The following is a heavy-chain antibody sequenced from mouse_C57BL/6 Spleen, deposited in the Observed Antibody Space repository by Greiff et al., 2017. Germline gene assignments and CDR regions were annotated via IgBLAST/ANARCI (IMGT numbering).Heavy chain of an antibody. Sequence: QVQLQQPGAELVRPGASVKLSCKASGYTFTSYWMHWVKQRPIQGLEWIGNIYPSDSDTHYNQKFKDKATLTVDKSSSTAYMQLSSLTSEDSAVYCCARSSYYGSSCLYFDVWGTGTTVTASS. J-gene: IGHJ1*03. D-gene: IGHD1-1*01. V-gene: IGHV1-52*01. CDR3: ARSSYYGSSCLYFDV. CDR1: GYTFTSYW. CDR2: IYPSDSDT.